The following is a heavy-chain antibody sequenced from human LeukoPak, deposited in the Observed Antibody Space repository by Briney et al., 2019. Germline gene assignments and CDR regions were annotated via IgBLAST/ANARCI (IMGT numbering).Heavy chain of an antibody. CDR3: ARLKGYSSGWYPSYYFDY. J-gene: IGHJ4*02. Sequence: SETLSLTCAVYGGSFSGYYWSWIRQPPGKGLEWIGEINHSGSTNYNPSLKSRVIISLDTSKNQFSLKLSSVTAADTAVYYCARLKGYSSGWYPSYYFDYWGQGTLVTVSS. CDR1: GGSFSGYY. CDR2: INHSGST. D-gene: IGHD6-19*01. V-gene: IGHV4-34*01.